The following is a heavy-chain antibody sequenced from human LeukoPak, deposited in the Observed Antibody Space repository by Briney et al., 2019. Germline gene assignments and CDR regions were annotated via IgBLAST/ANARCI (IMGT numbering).Heavy chain of an antibody. J-gene: IGHJ5*02. V-gene: IGHV3-7*01. CDR3: AREVEQQPHP. Sequence: GGSLRVSCAASGFTFSSYWMSWGRQAPGKGLEWVANIKQDGSEKYCVDSVKGRFTISRDNAKNSLYLQMNSLRAEDTAVYYCAREVEQQPHPWGQGTLVTVSS. CDR1: GFTFSSYW. CDR2: IKQDGSEK. D-gene: IGHD6-13*01.